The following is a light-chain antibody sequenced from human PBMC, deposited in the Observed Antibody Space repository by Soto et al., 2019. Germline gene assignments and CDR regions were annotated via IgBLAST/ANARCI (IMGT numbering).Light chain of an antibody. J-gene: IGKJ4*01. CDR2: DAS. CDR3: QQFSSYPLT. Sequence: EFVLTQSPGTLSLSPGERATLSCRASQTVRNNYLAWYQQKPGQAPRLLIYDASSRATGIPDRFSGGGSGTDFTLTITRLAPADFAVYYCQQFSSYPLTFGGGTKVDI. CDR1: QTVRNNY. V-gene: IGKV3-20*01.